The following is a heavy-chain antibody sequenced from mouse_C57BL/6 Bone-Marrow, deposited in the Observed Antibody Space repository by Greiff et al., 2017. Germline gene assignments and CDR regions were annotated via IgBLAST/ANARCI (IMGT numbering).Heavy chain of an antibody. D-gene: IGHD1-1*01. CDR1: GYTFTSYG. Sequence: QVQLQQSGAELARPGASVKLSCKASGYTFTSYGISWVKQRTGQGLEWIGEIYPRSGNTSYNEKFKGKATLTADKSSSTAYMELRSLTSEDSAVYFCARKRLLRSDYWGQGTTLTVAS. J-gene: IGHJ2*01. CDR2: IYPRSGNT. V-gene: IGHV1-81*01. CDR3: ARKRLLRSDY.